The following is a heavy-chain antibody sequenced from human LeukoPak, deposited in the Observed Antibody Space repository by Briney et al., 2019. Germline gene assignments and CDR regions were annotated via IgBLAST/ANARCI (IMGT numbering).Heavy chain of an antibody. CDR1: GLTLRNYG. D-gene: IGHD1-26*01. V-gene: IGHV3-33*01. CDR2: IWYDGSNK. CDR3: ATDRNSGKYYDY. Sequence: GGSLSPSCPAFGLTLRNYGMHWVGKAQAKGLEWVAVIWYDGSNKYYADSVKGRFTISRDNSKDTLYLQMNSLRAEDTAVYYCATDRNSGKYYDYWGQGTLVTVSS. J-gene: IGHJ4*02.